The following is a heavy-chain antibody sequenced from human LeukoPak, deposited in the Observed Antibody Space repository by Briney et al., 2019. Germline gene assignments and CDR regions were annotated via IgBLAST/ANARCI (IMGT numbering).Heavy chain of an antibody. Sequence: GGSLRLSCAASGFTFSSYSMNWVRQAPGKGLEWVSYISSSSSTIYYADSVKGRFTISRDNAKNSLYLQMNSLRAEDTAVYYCARVTSGYCSSTSCSAFDYWGQGTLVTVSS. J-gene: IGHJ4*02. D-gene: IGHD2-2*01. CDR1: GFTFSSYS. CDR3: ARVTSGYCSSTSCSAFDY. CDR2: ISSSSSTI. V-gene: IGHV3-48*01.